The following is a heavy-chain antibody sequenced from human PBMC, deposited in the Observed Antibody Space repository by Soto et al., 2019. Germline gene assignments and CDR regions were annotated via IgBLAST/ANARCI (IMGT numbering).Heavy chain of an antibody. J-gene: IGHJ4*02. Sequence: QLQLQESGPGLVKPSETLSLTCTVSGGSISSSSYYWGWIRQPPGKGLEWIGSIYYSGSTYYNPSLKSRVTMSVDTSKNQFSLKLSSVTAADTAVYYCAFGSDGPLSLLDYWGQGTLVTVSS. CDR1: GGSISSSSYY. CDR3: AFGSDGPLSLLDY. D-gene: IGHD3-16*01. V-gene: IGHV4-39*01. CDR2: IYYSGST.